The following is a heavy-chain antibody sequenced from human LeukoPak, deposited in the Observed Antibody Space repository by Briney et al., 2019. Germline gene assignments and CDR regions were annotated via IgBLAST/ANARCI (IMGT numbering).Heavy chain of an antibody. V-gene: IGHV1-69*05. CDR3: ARDVHGDYGSAWFDP. Sequence: SVKVSCKASGGTFSSYAISWVRQAPGQGLEWLGGIMPLFGTAGYAQKFQGRVTITKDESTRTVYLELTSLTSDDTAVYYCARDVHGDYGSAWFDPWGQGTLASVSS. D-gene: IGHD4-17*01. J-gene: IGHJ5*02. CDR2: IMPLFGTA. CDR1: GGTFSSYA.